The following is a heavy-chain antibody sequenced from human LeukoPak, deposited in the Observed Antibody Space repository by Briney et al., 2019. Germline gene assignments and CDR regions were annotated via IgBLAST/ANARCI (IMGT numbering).Heavy chain of an antibody. CDR2: IYTSGST. J-gene: IGHJ6*02. D-gene: IGHD2-21*01. CDR1: GGSISSYY. Sequence: PSETLSLTCAVSGGSISSYYWSWIRQPAGKGLEWIGRIYTSGSTNYNPSLKSRVTMSVDTSKNQFSLKLSSVAAADTAVYYCAIASEIDPYYYYGMDVWGQGTTVTVSS. CDR3: AIASEIDPYYYYGMDV. V-gene: IGHV4-4*07.